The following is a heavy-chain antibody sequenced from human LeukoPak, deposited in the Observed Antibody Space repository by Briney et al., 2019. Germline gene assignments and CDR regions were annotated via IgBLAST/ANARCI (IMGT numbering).Heavy chain of an antibody. Sequence: PSETLSLTCAVYGGSFSGYYWSWIRQPPGKGLEWIGEINHSGSTNYNPSLKSRVTISVDTSKNQFSLKLSSVTAADTAVYYCAIRKDYGDSRGFAYWGQGTLVTVSS. CDR2: INHSGST. D-gene: IGHD4-17*01. J-gene: IGHJ4*02. V-gene: IGHV4-34*01. CDR1: GGSFSGYY. CDR3: AIRKDYGDSRGFAY.